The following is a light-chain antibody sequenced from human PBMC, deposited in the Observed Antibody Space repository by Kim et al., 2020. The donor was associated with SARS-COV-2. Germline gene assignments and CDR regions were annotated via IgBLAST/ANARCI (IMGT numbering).Light chain of an antibody. CDR3: AAWDDSLSGYV. J-gene: IGLJ1*01. CDR1: TSNIGTNP. V-gene: IGLV1-44*01. Sequence: QSVLTQPPSASGALGQRVAISCSGRTSNIGTNPVSWYRQLPGTAPKLLIYSDDQRPSGVPDRFSGSKSGTSASLAISGLQSEDETDFYCAAWDDSLSGYVFGEGTKVTVL. CDR2: SDD.